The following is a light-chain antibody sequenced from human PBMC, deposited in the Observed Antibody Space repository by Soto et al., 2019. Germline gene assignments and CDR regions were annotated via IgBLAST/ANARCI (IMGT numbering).Light chain of an antibody. CDR2: RNS. J-gene: IGLJ2*01. CDR3: AAWDDSLSGVV. Sequence: QSVLTQPPSASGTPGQRVTISCSGSSSNIGGNYVYWYQQLPGTVPQLLIYRNSERPSGIPDRFSGSKSGTSASLAISGLRSEDEADYYCAAWDDSLSGVVFGGGTKLTVL. CDR1: SSNIGGNY. V-gene: IGLV1-47*01.